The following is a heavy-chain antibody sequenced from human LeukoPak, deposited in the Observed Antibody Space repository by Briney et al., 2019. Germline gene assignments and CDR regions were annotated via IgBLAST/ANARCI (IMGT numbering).Heavy chain of an antibody. D-gene: IGHD2-2*01. J-gene: IGHJ4*02. CDR1: GFTFSSYA. CDR2: VSGSGGIT. Sequence: GGSLRLSCAASGFTFSSYAMSWVRQAPGKGLEWVSGVSGSGGITYYADSVKGRFTISRDNSKNTLCLQMNSLRAEDTALYYCARTPLVRYFDCWGQGTLVTVSS. V-gene: IGHV3-23*01. CDR3: ARTPLVRYFDC.